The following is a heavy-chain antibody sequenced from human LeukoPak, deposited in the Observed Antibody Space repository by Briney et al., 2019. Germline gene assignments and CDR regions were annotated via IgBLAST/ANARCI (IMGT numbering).Heavy chain of an antibody. Sequence: SVKVSCKASGGTFSSYAISLVRQAPGQGLEWMGGIIPIFGTANYAQKFQGRVTITTDESTSTAYMELSSLRSEDTAVYYCASHNGGNPGRFDYWGQGTLVTVSS. V-gene: IGHV1-69*05. D-gene: IGHD4-23*01. CDR1: GGTFSSYA. CDR3: ASHNGGNPGRFDY. CDR2: IIPIFGTA. J-gene: IGHJ4*02.